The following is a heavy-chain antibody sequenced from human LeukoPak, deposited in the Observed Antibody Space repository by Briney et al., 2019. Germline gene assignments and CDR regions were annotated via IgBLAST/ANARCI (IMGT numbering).Heavy chain of an antibody. J-gene: IGHJ4*02. CDR2: MNPNNGNT. D-gene: IGHD3-22*01. V-gene: IGHV1-18*01. CDR3: ARMGPYYYDSSGPNDY. Sequence: ASVKVSCKASGYTFTDYDINWVRQATGQGLEWMGWMNPNNGNTNYAQKLQGRVTMTTDTSTSTAYMELRSLRSDDTAVYYCARMGPYYYDSSGPNDYWGQGTLVTVSS. CDR1: GYTFTDYD.